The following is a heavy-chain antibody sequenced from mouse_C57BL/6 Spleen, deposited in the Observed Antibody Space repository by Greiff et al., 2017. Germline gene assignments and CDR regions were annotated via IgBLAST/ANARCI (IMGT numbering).Heavy chain of an antibody. CDR1: GYTFTDYE. CDR3: TRHYDFAGFAY. Sequence: QVQLQQSGAELVRPGASVTLSCKASGYTFTDYEMHWVKQTPVHGLEWIGAIDPETGGTAYNQKFKGRAILTADKSSSTAYMELRSLTSEDSAVYYCTRHYDFAGFAYWGQGTLVTVSA. CDR2: IDPETGGT. J-gene: IGHJ3*01. D-gene: IGHD2-4*01. V-gene: IGHV1-15*01.